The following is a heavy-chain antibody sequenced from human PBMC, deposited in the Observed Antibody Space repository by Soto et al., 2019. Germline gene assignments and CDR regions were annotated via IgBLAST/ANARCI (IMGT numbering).Heavy chain of an antibody. J-gene: IGHJ4*02. Sequence: PSETLSLTCTVSGGSISSYYWSWIRQPPGKGLEWIGYIYYSGSTNYSPSLKSRVTISVDTSKNQFSLKLSSVTAADTAVYYCARHTSYDFWSGYYMPPFDYWGQGTLVTVSS. CDR2: IYYSGST. CDR3: ARHTSYDFWSGYYMPPFDY. CDR1: GGSISSYY. D-gene: IGHD3-3*01. V-gene: IGHV4-59*08.